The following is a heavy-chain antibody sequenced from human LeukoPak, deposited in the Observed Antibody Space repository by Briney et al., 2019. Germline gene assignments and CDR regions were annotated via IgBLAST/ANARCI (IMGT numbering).Heavy chain of an antibody. D-gene: IGHD6-13*01. V-gene: IGHV4-39*01. CDR2: IYYSGST. CDR1: GGSISSSSYY. CDR3: ARLDSSSWYYFDY. J-gene: IGHJ4*02. Sequence: PSETLSLTCTVSGGSISSSSYYWGWIRQPPGKRLEWIGSIYYSGSTYYNPSLKSRVTISVDTSKNQFSLKLSSVTAADTAVYYCARLDSSSWYYFDYWGQGTLVTVSS.